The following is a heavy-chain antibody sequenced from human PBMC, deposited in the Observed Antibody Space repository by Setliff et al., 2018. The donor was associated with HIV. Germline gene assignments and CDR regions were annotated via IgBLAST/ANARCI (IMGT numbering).Heavy chain of an antibody. D-gene: IGHD4-17*01. J-gene: IGHJ5*02. Sequence: ASVKVSCKTSGYNFENYAINWVRQAPGQGLEWMGWINANSGSPTYAQAFTGRFFFSVDTAVATAYLQINNLKTEDTAVYFCARGLYGDYGRDLNWLDPWGHGTRVTVSS. CDR3: ARGLYGDYGRDLNWLDP. V-gene: IGHV7-4-1*02. CDR1: GYNFENYA. CDR2: INANSGSP.